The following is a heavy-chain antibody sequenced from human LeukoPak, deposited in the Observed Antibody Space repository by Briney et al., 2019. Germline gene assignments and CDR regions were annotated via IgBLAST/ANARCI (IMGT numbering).Heavy chain of an antibody. CDR1: GGSFSGYY. Sequence: PSETLSPTCAVYGGSFSGYYWSWIRQPPGKGLEWIGEINHSGSTNYNPSLKSRVTISVDTSKNQFSLKLSSVTAADTAVYYCARFLGSGWYGVDYWGQGTLVTVSS. D-gene: IGHD6-19*01. V-gene: IGHV4-34*01. J-gene: IGHJ4*02. CDR3: ARFLGSGWYGVDY. CDR2: INHSGST.